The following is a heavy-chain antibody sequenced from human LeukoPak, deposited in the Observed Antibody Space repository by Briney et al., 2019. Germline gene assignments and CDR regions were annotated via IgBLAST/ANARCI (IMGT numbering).Heavy chain of an antibody. CDR1: GYTFTGYY. D-gene: IGHD6-19*01. Sequence: GASVKVSCKASGYTFTGYYMHWVRQPPGQGLEWMGWINHNSGGTNYAQKFQGSVNMTRDTSISTAYVELSSLRSDDTAVYYCSRTVAGDRIDYWGQGTLVTVSS. V-gene: IGHV1-2*02. J-gene: IGHJ4*02. CDR2: INHNSGGT. CDR3: SRTVAGDRIDY.